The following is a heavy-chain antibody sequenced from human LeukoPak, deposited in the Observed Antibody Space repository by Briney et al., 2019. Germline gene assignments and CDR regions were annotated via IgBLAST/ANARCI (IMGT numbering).Heavy chain of an antibody. J-gene: IGHJ5*02. Sequence: SETLSLTCAVYGGSFSGYYWSWIRQPPGKGLEWIGEINHSGSTNYNPSLKSRGTISVDTSKNQFSLKLSSVTAADTAVYYCARAPRRVRGVIIGWFDPWGQGTLVTVSS. D-gene: IGHD3-10*01. CDR2: INHSGST. CDR3: ARAPRRVRGVIIGWFDP. CDR1: GGSFSGYY. V-gene: IGHV4-34*01.